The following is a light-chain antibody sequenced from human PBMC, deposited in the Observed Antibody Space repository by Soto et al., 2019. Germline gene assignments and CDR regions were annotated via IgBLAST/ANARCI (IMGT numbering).Light chain of an antibody. CDR2: DVS. Sequence: EVVLTQFPANLSLSPGESATLSCRASQSVSYYLAWYQHKPGQAPWLLIYDVSKRATGIPARFSGGGSGTDFTLTISSLEPEDSAVYYCEQRSNWPAVAFGGGTKVEI. CDR1: QSVSYY. CDR3: EQRSNWPAVA. J-gene: IGKJ4*01. V-gene: IGKV3-11*01.